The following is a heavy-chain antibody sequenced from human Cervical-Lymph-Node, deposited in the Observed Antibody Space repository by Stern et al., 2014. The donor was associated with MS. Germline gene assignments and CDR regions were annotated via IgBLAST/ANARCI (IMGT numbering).Heavy chain of an antibody. J-gene: IGHJ4*02. CDR3: AAVPHYYDSSGYSHY. V-gene: IGHV1-58*02. Sequence: QLLESGPEVKKPGTSVKVSCKASGFTFTSSAMQWVRQAPGQRLEWIGLIVVGSGNQNNAKKFQERVTITRDMSTSTAYMELSSLRSEDTAVYYCAAVPHYYDSSGYSHYWGQGTLVTVSS. CDR2: IVVGSGNQ. CDR1: GFTFTSSA. D-gene: IGHD3-22*01.